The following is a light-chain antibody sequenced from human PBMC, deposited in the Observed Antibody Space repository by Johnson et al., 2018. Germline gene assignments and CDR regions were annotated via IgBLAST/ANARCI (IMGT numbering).Light chain of an antibody. Sequence: QSVLTQPPSVSAAPGQKVTISCSGSSSNIGNNYVSWYQQLPGTAPKLLIYENIKLPSGIPDRFSGSKSGTSATLGITGLQTGDEADYYCGTWDSSLSAGNVFGTGTKVTVL. J-gene: IGLJ1*01. CDR1: SSNIGNNY. CDR3: GTWDSSLSAGNV. CDR2: ENI. V-gene: IGLV1-51*02.